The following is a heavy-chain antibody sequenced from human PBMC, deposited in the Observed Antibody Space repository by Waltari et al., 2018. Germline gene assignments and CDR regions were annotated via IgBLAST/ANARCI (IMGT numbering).Heavy chain of an antibody. CDR1: VGTFSSYA. V-gene: IGHV1-69*10. Sequence: QVPLVQSGAEVKKPGSSVKVSCKASVGTFSSYAISGVRQAPGKGLEWMGGIIPILGIANYAQKFQGRVTITADKSTSTAYMELSSLRSEDTAVYYCARDRKGSGTVTTSLDYWGQGTLVTVSS. CDR3: ARDRKGSGTVTTSLDY. J-gene: IGHJ4*02. D-gene: IGHD4-17*01. CDR2: IIPILGIA.